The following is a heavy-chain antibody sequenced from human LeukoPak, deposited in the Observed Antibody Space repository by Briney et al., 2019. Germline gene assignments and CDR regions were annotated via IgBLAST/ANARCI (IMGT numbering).Heavy chain of an antibody. CDR3: ARVKLVRGVIIYYYMDV. CDR1: GGSISSSSYY. CDR2: IYYSGNT. D-gene: IGHD3-10*01. J-gene: IGHJ6*03. V-gene: IGHV4-39*07. Sequence: SETLSLTCNVSGGSISSSSYYWGWIRQPPGKGLEWIGSIYYSGNTYYNPSLKSRVTISVDTSKNQFSLKLSSVTAADTAVYYCARVKLVRGVIIYYYMDVWGKGTTVTISS.